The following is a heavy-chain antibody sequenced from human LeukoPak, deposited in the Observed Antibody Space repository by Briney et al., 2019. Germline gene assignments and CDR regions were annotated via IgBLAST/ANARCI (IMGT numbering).Heavy chain of an antibody. CDR1: GYTFTSCD. V-gene: IGHV1-8*01. CDR3: ARDGYSSSWYRRFDP. D-gene: IGHD6-13*01. J-gene: IGHJ5*02. CDR2: MNPNSGNT. Sequence: ASVKVSCKASGYTFTSCDINWVREATGQGLEWMGWMNPNSGNTGYAQKFQGRVTMTRNTSISTAYMELSSLRSEDTAVYYCARDGYSSSWYRRFDPWGQGTLVTVSS.